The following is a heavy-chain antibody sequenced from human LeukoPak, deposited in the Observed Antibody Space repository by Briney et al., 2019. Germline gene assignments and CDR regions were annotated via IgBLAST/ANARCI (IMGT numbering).Heavy chain of an antibody. CDR3: AKSSHYDSSGYLFL. CDR2: ISGSGGST. V-gene: IGHV3-23*01. D-gene: IGHD3-22*01. J-gene: IGHJ4*02. CDR1: GFTFSSYA. Sequence: GGSLRLSCAASGFTFSSYAMGWVRQAPGKGLEWVSAISGSGGSTYYADSVKGRFTISRDNSKNTLYLQMNSLRAEDTAVYYCAKSSHYDSSGYLFLWGQGTLVTVSS.